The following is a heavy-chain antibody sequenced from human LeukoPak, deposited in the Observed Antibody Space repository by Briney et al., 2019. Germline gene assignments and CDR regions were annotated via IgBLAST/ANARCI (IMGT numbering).Heavy chain of an antibody. Sequence: ASVKVSCKASGYTFTGHYMHWVRQAPGRGPEWMGWINPNSGDINYAQKFQGRVTMTRDTSISTAYMELSRLRSDDTAVYYCARPDGDPGGNYGCWGQGTLVTVSS. J-gene: IGHJ4*02. CDR1: GYTFTGHY. CDR2: INPNSGDI. D-gene: IGHD4-23*01. V-gene: IGHV1-2*02. CDR3: ARPDGDPGGNYGC.